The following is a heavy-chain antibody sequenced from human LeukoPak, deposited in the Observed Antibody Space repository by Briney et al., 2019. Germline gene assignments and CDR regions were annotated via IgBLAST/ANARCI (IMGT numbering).Heavy chain of an antibody. CDR2: ISGSGGST. J-gene: IGHJ4*02. CDR1: GFTFSSYA. V-gene: IGHV3-23*01. Sequence: GGSLRLSCAASGFTFSSYAMSWVRQAPGKGLEWVSAISGSGGSTYYADSVKGRFTISRDNAKNSYLQMNSLRAEDTAVYYCARDGHAYGRGSPHYWGQGTLVTVSS. D-gene: IGHD3-10*01. CDR3: ARDGHAYGRGSPHY.